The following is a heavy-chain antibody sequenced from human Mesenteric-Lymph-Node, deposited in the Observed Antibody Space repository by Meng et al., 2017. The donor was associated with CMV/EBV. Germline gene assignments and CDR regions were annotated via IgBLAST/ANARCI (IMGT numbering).Heavy chain of an antibody. J-gene: IGHJ6*02. Sequence: LSLTCAASGFTFSSYGMHWVRQAPGKGLEWVAFIRYDGTNNYYADSVKGRFTISRDNSKNTLYLQMNSLRAEDTAVYYCAKDRRFSDVWGQGTTVTVSS. CDR3: AKDRRFSDV. V-gene: IGHV3-30*02. CDR1: GFTFSSYG. D-gene: IGHD3-3*01. CDR2: IRYDGTNN.